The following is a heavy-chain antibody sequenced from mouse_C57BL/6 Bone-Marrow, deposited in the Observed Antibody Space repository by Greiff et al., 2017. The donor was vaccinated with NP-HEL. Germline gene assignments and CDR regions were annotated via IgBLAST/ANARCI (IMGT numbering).Heavy chain of an antibody. CDR3: ARGGYGSSYDAMDY. J-gene: IGHJ4*01. D-gene: IGHD1-1*01. V-gene: IGHV1-81*01. Sequence: QVQLQQSGAELARPGASVKLSCKASGYTFTSYGISWVKQRTGQGLEWIGEIYPRSGNTYYIEKFTGKATLTADKSSSTAYMELRSLTSEDSAVDFCARGGYGSSYDAMDYWGQGTSVTVSS. CDR1: GYTFTSYG. CDR2: IYPRSGNT.